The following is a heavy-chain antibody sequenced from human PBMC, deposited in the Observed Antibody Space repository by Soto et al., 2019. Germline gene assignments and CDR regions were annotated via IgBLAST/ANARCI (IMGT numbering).Heavy chain of an antibody. CDR3: ARGVAPYYFDY. CDR1: GYTFTNYA. Sequence: QVQLVQSGAEEKKPGASVKVSCKASGYTFTNYAIQWVRQAPGQRLEWMGWINAGNGNTKHSQKFQGRVTIPRDTSASTAYMELSSLRSEDTAVYYCARGVAPYYFDYWGQGTLVTVSS. J-gene: IGHJ4*02. V-gene: IGHV1-3*05. D-gene: IGHD2-15*01. CDR2: INAGNGNT.